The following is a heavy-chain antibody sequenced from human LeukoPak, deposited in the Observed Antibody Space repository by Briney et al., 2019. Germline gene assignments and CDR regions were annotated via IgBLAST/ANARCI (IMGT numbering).Heavy chain of an antibody. CDR2: IMPLFGTA. CDR3: ARDVHGAYGSCWFDP. Sequence: ASVKVSCKTSGGTFNNSAISWVRQAPGQGLEWLGGIMPLFGTAGYAQKFQGRVTITKDESTRTVYLELTSLTSDDTAVYYCARDVHGAYGSCWFDPWGQGTLVSVSS. CDR1: GGTFNNSA. J-gene: IGHJ5*02. D-gene: IGHD4/OR15-4a*01. V-gene: IGHV1-69*05.